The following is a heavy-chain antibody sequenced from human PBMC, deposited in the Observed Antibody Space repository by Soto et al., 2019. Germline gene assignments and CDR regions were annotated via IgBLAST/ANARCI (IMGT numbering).Heavy chain of an antibody. Sequence: EVQLLESGGGLVQPGGSLRLSCAGSGFTFNNSWMSWVRQAPGKGLECVANINQDGAERHYVDSVKGRFTISRDNAKNSLSLQLTSLRVEDTAVYYCARNDLWDQGTLVTVSS. D-gene: IGHD3-16*01. CDR3: ARNDL. CDR2: INQDGAER. J-gene: IGHJ4*02. V-gene: IGHV3-7*01. CDR1: GFTFNNSW.